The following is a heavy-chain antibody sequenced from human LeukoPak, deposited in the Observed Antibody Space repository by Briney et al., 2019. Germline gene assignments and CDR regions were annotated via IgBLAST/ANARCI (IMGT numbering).Heavy chain of an antibody. CDR2: INPSGGST. V-gene: IGHV1-46*01. Sequence: ASVKVSCKASGYTFTSYYMHWERQAPGQGLEWMGIINPSGGSTSYAQKFQGRVTMTRDTSKSTVYMELSSLRSEDTAVYYCARDEGLRHWYFDLWGRGTLVTVSS. CDR3: ARDEGLRHWYFDL. CDR1: GYTFTSYY. J-gene: IGHJ2*01. D-gene: IGHD4-17*01.